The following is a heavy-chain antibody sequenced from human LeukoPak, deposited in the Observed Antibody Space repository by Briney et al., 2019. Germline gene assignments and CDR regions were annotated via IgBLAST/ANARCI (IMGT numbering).Heavy chain of an antibody. Sequence: PGGSLRLSCAASGFTFSSHGMNWVRQAPGKGLEWVSSISSSSGYIYYADSVKGRFTISRDNAKNSLYLQMNSLRAEDTAVYYCAKGSESGYSYGYSYYYYMDVWGKGTTVTVSS. CDR3: AKGSESGYSYGYSYYYYMDV. CDR1: GFTFSSHG. J-gene: IGHJ6*03. D-gene: IGHD5-18*01. V-gene: IGHV3-21*04. CDR2: ISSSSGYI.